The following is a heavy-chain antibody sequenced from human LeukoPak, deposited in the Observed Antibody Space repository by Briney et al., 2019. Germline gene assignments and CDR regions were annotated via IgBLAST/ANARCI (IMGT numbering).Heavy chain of an antibody. CDR3: AREGSSWYRPTYDAFDI. CDR1: GVSVRSDY. D-gene: IGHD6-13*01. CDR2: ISYTEDS. Sequence: SETLSLTCSVSGVSVRSDYLSWIRQPPGKGLEWIGYISYTEDSNYNPSLRSRVTISTDTSENQFSLHLSSVTAADTAVYYCAREGSSWYRPTYDAFDIWGQGTMVTVSS. V-gene: IGHV4-59*02. J-gene: IGHJ3*02.